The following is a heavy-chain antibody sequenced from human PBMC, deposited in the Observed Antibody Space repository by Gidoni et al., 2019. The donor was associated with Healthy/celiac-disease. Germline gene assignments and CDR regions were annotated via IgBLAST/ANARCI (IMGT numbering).Heavy chain of an antibody. CDR2: INSSSSYI. CDR3: ARVAAAGSKSRYFDY. D-gene: IGHD6-13*01. Sequence: EVQLVASGGGLVKPGGSLRLSCAASRFTFSRYSMNWVRQAPGKGLEWVSSINSSSSYIYYADSVKGRFTISRDNAKNSLYLQMSSLRAEDTAVYYCARVAAAGSKSRYFDYWGQGTLVTVSS. J-gene: IGHJ4*02. CDR1: RFTFSRYS. V-gene: IGHV3-21*01.